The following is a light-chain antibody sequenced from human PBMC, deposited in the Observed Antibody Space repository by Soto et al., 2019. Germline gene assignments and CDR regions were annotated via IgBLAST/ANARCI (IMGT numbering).Light chain of an antibody. CDR3: SSYTTSSTLLYV. CDR2: EVS. V-gene: IGLV2-14*01. J-gene: IGLJ1*01. Sequence: QSALTQPASVSGSPGQSITISCTGTSSDVGGYNSVSWYQQHPGKAPKLMIYEVSNRPSGVSSRFSGSKSGNTASLTISGLQAEDEAVYYCSSYTTSSTLLYVFGTGTKLTVL. CDR1: SSDVGGYNS.